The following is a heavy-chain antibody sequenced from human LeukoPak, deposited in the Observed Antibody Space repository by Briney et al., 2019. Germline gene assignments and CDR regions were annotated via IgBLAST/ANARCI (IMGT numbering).Heavy chain of an antibody. CDR3: ARAEDKGEQLGAFDI. J-gene: IGHJ3*02. Sequence: GESLKISCKGSGYSFTSYWISWVRQMPRKGLERMGRIDPSDSYTNYSPSFQGHVTISADKSISTAYLQWSSLKASDTAMYYCARAEDKGEQLGAFDIWGQGTMVTVSS. CDR1: GYSFTSYW. CDR2: IDPSDSYT. V-gene: IGHV5-10-1*01. D-gene: IGHD6-13*01.